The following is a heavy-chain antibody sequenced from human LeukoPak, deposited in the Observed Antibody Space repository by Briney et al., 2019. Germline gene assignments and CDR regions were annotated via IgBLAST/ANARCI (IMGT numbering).Heavy chain of an antibody. CDR3: AREEVAAAGTRSYYFDY. D-gene: IGHD6-13*01. J-gene: IGHJ4*02. Sequence: GGSLRLSCAASGFTFSSYGMHWVRQSPGKGLEWVSSISSSSSYIYYADSVKGRFTISRDNAKNSLYLQMNSLRAEDTAVYYCAREEVAAAGTRSYYFDYWGQGTLVTVSS. CDR1: GFTFSSYG. CDR2: ISSSSSYI. V-gene: IGHV3-21*01.